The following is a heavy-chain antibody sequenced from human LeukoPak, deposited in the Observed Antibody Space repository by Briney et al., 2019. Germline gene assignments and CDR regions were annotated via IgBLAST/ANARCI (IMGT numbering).Heavy chain of an antibody. V-gene: IGHV5-51*01. CDR1: GHRFTNHW. Sequence: GESLKISCEVSGHRFTNHWIGWVRQMPGKGLEWMGIINLGDSDTKYSPSFQGQVTISLDKSISTAYLQWRSLKASDTAMYYCARRPYGGRPNWFDPWGQGTLVTVSS. CDR3: ARRPYGGRPNWFDP. D-gene: IGHD4-23*01. CDR2: INLGDSDT. J-gene: IGHJ5*02.